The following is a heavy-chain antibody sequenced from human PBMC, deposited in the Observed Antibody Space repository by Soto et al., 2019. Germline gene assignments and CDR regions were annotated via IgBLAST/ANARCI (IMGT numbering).Heavy chain of an antibody. CDR1: GFTFSSYW. D-gene: IGHD6-19*01. J-gene: IGHJ4*01. CDR3: ARVLNGQWTFDS. Sequence: EVQLLESGGGLVQPGGSLRLSCGASGFTFSSYWMHWVRQAQGKGLVWVSRVNIDESRTSYADSVKGRFTISRDNAKNTLYLQMNSLRAEYTALHYCARVLNGQWTFDSWGHGTQFTVSS. CDR2: VNIDESRT. V-gene: IGHV3-74*01.